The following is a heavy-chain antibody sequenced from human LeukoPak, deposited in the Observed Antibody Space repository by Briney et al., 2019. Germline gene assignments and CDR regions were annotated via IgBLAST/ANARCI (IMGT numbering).Heavy chain of an antibody. CDR3: ARKPYYYDSSPWFDP. J-gene: IGHJ5*02. CDR2: IIPIFGTA. CDR1: GGTFSSYA. V-gene: IGHV1-69*13. D-gene: IGHD3-22*01. Sequence: SVTVSCKASGGTFSSYAISWVRQAPGQGLEWMGGIIPIFGTANYAQKFQGRVTITADESTSTAYMELSSLRSEDTAVYYCARKPYYYDSSPWFDPWGQGTLVTVSS.